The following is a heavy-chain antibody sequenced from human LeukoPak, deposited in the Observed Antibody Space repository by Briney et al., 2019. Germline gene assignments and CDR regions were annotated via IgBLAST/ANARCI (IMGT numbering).Heavy chain of an antibody. CDR1: GFTFSPYT. V-gene: IGHV3-21*01. J-gene: IGHJ6*02. Sequence: GGSLRLSCAASGFTFSPYTMNWVRQAPGKGLEWVSSISSTSGYMYYADSVKGRFTISRDSAENSLYLQMNSLRAEDTAVYYCARARTYDSSGPYYYYYAMDVWGQGTTVTVSS. CDR3: ARARTYDSSGPYYYYYAMDV. CDR2: ISSTSGYM. D-gene: IGHD3-22*01.